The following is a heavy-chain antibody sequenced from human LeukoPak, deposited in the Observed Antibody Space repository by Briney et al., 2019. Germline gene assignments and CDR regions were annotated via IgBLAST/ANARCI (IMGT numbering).Heavy chain of an antibody. J-gene: IGHJ5*02. CDR1: GGSVSSGSYY. Sequence: SETLSLTCTVSGGSVSSGSYYWSWIRQPPGKGLEWIGYIYYSGSTNYNPSLKSRVTISVDTSKNQFSLKLSSVTAADTAVYYCARGLELSRSWFDPWGQGTLVTVSS. D-gene: IGHD1-7*01. CDR3: ARGLELSRSWFDP. CDR2: IYYSGST. V-gene: IGHV4-61*01.